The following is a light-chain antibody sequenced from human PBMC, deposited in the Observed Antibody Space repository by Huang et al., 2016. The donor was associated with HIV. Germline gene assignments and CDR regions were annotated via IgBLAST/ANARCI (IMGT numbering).Light chain of an antibody. CDR2: GAS. CDR1: QSVSSN. J-gene: IGKJ1*01. CDR3: QQYQDWPRT. V-gene: IGKV3-15*01. Sequence: EIVMTQSPGTLSLSPGERATLSCRPSQSVSSNLAWYQHKPGQAPRLLIYGASPRATGGPARFSGSGSGTEFTLTISSLQSDDFVVYYCQQYQDWPRTFGQGTKVEIK.